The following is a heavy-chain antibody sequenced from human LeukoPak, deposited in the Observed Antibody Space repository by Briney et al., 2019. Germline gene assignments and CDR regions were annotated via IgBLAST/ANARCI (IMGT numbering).Heavy chain of an antibody. V-gene: IGHV3-21*01. CDR1: GFTFTSYT. Sequence: PGGSLRLSCAASGFTFTSYTMNWVRQAPGKGLEWVSSISTGSSYIYYADSLKGRFTISRDNAKNSLYPQMNSLRAEDTAVYYCSRVGSSWSLDSWGQGTLVTVSS. D-gene: IGHD6-13*01. CDR3: SRVGSSWSLDS. CDR2: ISTGSSYI. J-gene: IGHJ4*02.